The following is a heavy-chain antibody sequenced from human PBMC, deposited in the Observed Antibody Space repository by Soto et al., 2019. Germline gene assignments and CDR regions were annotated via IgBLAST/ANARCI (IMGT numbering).Heavy chain of an antibody. CDR1: GYTFTSYY. Sequence: QVQLVQSGAEVKKPGASVKVSCKASGYTFTSYYMHWVRQAPGQGLEWMGIINPSGGSTSYAQKFQGRVTMTRDTSTSTVYMELSSLRSEDTAVYYCAKVDPVTTQFDYWGQGTLVTVSS. J-gene: IGHJ4*02. CDR3: AKVDPVTTQFDY. V-gene: IGHV1-46*01. CDR2: INPSGGST. D-gene: IGHD4-17*01.